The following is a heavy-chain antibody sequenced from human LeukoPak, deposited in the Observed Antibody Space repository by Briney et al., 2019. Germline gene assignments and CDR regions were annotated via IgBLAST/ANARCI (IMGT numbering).Heavy chain of an antibody. J-gene: IGHJ5*02. CDR1: GFTLSTFW. CDR3: ARPRWLQFGPHDS. V-gene: IGHV3-7*01. CDR2: IKQDGSEK. D-gene: IGHD5-24*01. Sequence: PGGSLRLSCEASGFTLSTFWMSWVRQAPGKGLEWVANIKQDGSEKHYVDSVKGRFTISRDNAKNSLYLRMNSLRAEDTAVYYCARPRWLQFGPHDSWGQGSLVTVSS.